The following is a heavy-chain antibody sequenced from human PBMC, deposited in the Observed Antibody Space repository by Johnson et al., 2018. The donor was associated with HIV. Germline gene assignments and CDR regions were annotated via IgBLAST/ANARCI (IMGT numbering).Heavy chain of an antibody. CDR3: ARAKDAAYPYDAFDV. V-gene: IGHV3-33*01. J-gene: IGHJ3*01. CDR1: GFTFSSYV. CDR2: IWYDGSNK. Sequence: QVHLVESGGGVVQPGRSLRLSCAASGFTFSSYVMHWVRQAPGKGLEWVAVIWYDGSNKYYADSVKGRFTISRDNSKNTLYLQMNSLRAEDTAMYYCARAKDAAYPYDAFDVGGRGTMVIVSA. D-gene: IGHD2-15*01.